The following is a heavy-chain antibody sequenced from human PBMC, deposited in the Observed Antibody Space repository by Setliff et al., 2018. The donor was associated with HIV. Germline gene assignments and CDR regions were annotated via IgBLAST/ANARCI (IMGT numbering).Heavy chain of an antibody. CDR2: ISAYNGNT. CDR3: SAFEM. CDR1: GYTFTSYG. J-gene: IGHJ3*02. V-gene: IGHV1-18*01. Sequence: ASVKVSCKASGYTFTSYGISWVRQAPGQGLEWMGWISAYNGNTNYAESVNGRFTISRDDSKSTLYLQMNSLRVEDTAVYYCSAFEMWGQGTMVTVSS.